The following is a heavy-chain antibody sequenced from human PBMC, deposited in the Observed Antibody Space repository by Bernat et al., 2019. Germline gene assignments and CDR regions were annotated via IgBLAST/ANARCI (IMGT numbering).Heavy chain of an antibody. CDR3: AKGYYDFWSGYYTPNYYYYGMDV. CDR1: GGTFSSYA. Sequence: QVQLVQSGAEVKKPGSSVKVSCKASGGTFSSYAISWVRQAPGQGLEWMGGIIPIFGTANYAQKFQGRVTITADKSTSTAYMELSSLRSEDTAVYYCAKGYYDFWSGYYTPNYYYYGMDVWGQGTTVTVSS. CDR2: IIPIFGTA. D-gene: IGHD3-3*01. J-gene: IGHJ6*02. V-gene: IGHV1-69*06.